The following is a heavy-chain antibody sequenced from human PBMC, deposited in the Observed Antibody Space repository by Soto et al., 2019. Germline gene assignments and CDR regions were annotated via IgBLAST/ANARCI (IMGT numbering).Heavy chain of an antibody. J-gene: IGHJ3*02. CDR3: ASLTYYYDSSGSPDAFDI. Sequence: GESLKISCKGSGYSFTSYWIGWVRQMPGKGLEWMGIIYPGDSDTRYSPSFQGQVTISADTSISTAYLQWSSLKASDTAMYYCASLTYYYDSSGSPDAFDIWGQGTMVTV. D-gene: IGHD3-22*01. CDR1: GYSFTSYW. CDR2: IYPGDSDT. V-gene: IGHV5-51*01.